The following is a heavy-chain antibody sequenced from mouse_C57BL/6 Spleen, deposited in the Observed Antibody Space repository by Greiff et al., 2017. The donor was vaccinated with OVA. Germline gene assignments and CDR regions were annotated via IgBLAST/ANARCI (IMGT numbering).Heavy chain of an antibody. CDR3: TGSMDDGYHDY. J-gene: IGHJ2*01. D-gene: IGHD2-3*01. V-gene: IGHV6-3*01. Sequence: EVKVEESGGGLVQPGGSMKLSCVASGFTFSNYWMNWVRQSPEKGLEWVAQIRLKSDNYATHYAESVKGRFTISRDDSKSSVYLQMNNLRAEDTGIYYCTGSMDDGYHDYWGQGTTLTVSS. CDR1: GFTFSNYW. CDR2: IRLKSDNYAT.